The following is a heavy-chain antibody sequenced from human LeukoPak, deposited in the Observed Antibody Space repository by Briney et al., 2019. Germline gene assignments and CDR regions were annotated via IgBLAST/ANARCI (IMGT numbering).Heavy chain of an antibody. J-gene: IGHJ5*02. CDR3: AREALVVVPAATYNWFDP. CDR1: GGSISSGSYY. V-gene: IGHV4-61*02. CDR2: IYTGGST. D-gene: IGHD2-2*01. Sequence: SQTLSLTCTVSGGSISSGSYYWSWIRQPAGKGLEWIGRIYTGGSTNYNPSLKSRVTISVDTSKNQFSLKLSSVTAADTAVYYCAREALVVVPAATYNWFDPWGQGTLVTVSS.